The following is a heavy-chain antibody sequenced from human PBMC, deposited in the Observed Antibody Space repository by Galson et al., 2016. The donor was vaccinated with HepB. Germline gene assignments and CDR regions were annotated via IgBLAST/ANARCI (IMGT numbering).Heavy chain of an antibody. CDR1: GGSVSSGSHY. CDR3: ARSGSYTGFDP. V-gene: IGHV4-61*01. Sequence: ETLSLTCTVSGGSVSSGSHYWSWIRQPPGKGLEWIGYVYYQGTTNYNPSLESRVTISVETSKNQFSLNLSSVTAADTAVYYCARSGSYTGFDPWGQGTLVHVSS. J-gene: IGHJ5*02. D-gene: IGHD3-10*01. CDR2: VYYQGTT.